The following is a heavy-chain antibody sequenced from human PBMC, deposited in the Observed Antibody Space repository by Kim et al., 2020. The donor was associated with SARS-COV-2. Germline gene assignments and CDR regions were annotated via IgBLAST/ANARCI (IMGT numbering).Heavy chain of an antibody. V-gene: IGHV3-7*01. CDR2: QDGSEK. CDR3: GRDLDSW. J-gene: IGHJ4*01. Sequence: QDGSEKYYVDAVKGRFTISRDNDKNSLYLQMNSLRVEDTARYYCGRDLDSWGGHGTRVTVTS. D-gene: IGHD1-1*01.